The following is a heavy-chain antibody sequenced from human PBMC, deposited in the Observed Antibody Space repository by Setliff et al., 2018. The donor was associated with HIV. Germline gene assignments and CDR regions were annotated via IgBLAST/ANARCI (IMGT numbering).Heavy chain of an antibody. CDR2: INPNSGGT. J-gene: IGHJ6*02. V-gene: IGHV1-2*02. CDR3: ARDHCSSSGCYEYCYYGMDV. CDR1: GYTFTGYY. Sequence: ASVKVSCKASGYTFTGYYMHWVRQAPGQGLEWMGWINPNSGGTTYAQKFQGRVTMTRDTSISTAYMEVSRLRSDDTAVYYCARDHCSSSGCYEYCYYGMDVWGQGTTVTVSS. D-gene: IGHD2-2*01.